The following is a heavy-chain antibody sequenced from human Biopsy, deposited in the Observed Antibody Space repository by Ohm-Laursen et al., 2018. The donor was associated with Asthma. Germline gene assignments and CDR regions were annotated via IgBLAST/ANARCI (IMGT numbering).Heavy chain of an antibody. D-gene: IGHD3-3*01. CDR3: ASRGGDFWSGYYMDY. J-gene: IGHJ4*02. CDR2: ISFDGRYE. Sequence: SLRLSCAASGFTFGDYWMSWVRQVPGKGPEWVALISFDGRYEYYADSVKGRFTISRDNPMKRLYLRMSSLTAEDTAVYYCASRGGDFWSGYYMDYWGQGTLVTVSS. CDR1: GFTFGDYW. V-gene: IGHV3-30*03.